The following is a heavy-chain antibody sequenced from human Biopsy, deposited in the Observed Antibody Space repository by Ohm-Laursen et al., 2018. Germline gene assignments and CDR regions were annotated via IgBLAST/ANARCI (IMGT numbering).Heavy chain of an antibody. D-gene: IGHD3-16*02. J-gene: IGHJ4*02. V-gene: IGHV1-69*13. CDR3: ARGEVTFGELIVSLDS. CDR1: GVTFDTYA. CDR2: RIPYFNTI. Sequence: SVKVSCKASGVTFDTYAFGWVRQAPGQGLEWMGGRIPYFNTIYYARNFQDRAVITADRSARTTDMQLSGLRPDDTAVYYCARGEVTFGELIVSLDSWGQGTLVTVSS.